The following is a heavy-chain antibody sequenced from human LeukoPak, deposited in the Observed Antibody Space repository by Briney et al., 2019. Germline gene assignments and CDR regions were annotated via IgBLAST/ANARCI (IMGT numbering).Heavy chain of an antibody. CDR3: ASMRVTPEGTDY. D-gene: IGHD5-18*01. J-gene: IGHJ4*02. CDR1: GFTFSDYY. CDR2: ISSSGSTI. V-gene: IGHV3-11*01. Sequence: GGSLRLSCAASGFTFSDYYMSWIRQAPGKGLEWVSYISSSGSTIYYADSVKGRFTISRDNAKNSLYLQMNSLTAEDTAVYYCASMRVTPEGTDYWGQGTLVTVSS.